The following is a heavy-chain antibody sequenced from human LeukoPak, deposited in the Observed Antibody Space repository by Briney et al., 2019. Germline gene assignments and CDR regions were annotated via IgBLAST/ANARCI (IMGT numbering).Heavy chain of an antibody. CDR2: INHSGST. J-gene: IGHJ4*02. Sequence: PSETLSLTCAVNGGSFSGYYWSWIRQPPGKGLEWIGEINHSGSTNYNPSLKSRVTISVDTSKNQFSLKLSSVTAADTAVYYCARSVGAPTDYWGQGTLVTVSS. D-gene: IGHD1-26*01. CDR3: ARSVGAPTDY. V-gene: IGHV4-34*01. CDR1: GGSFSGYY.